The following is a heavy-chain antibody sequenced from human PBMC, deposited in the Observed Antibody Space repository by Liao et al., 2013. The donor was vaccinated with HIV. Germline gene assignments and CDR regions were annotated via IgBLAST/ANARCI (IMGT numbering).Heavy chain of an antibody. CDR3: AREGRYYDSSGYSAFDI. CDR1: GGSFTGYY. Sequence: QVQLQQWGAGLLKPSETLSLTCAVYGGSFTGYYWSWIRQPPGKGLEWIGSIYYSGATYYNPSLKSRVTISVDTSKNQFSLKLSSVTAADTAVYYCAREGRYYDSSGYSAFDIWGQGTMVTVSS. CDR2: IYYSGAT. V-gene: IGHV4-34*01. D-gene: IGHD3-22*01. J-gene: IGHJ3*02.